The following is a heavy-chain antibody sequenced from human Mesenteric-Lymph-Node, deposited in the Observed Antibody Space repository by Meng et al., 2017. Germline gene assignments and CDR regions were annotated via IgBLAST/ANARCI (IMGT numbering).Heavy chain of an antibody. CDR2: IYSGGST. J-gene: IGHJ4*02. Sequence: GGSLRLSCAASGFTVSSNYMSWVRQAPGKGLEWVSVIYSGGSTYYADSVKGRFTISRDNSKNKLYLQMNSLRAEDTAVYYCARGSIYSSTAPFDYWGQGTLVTVSS. D-gene: IGHD6-13*01. CDR1: GFTVSSNY. V-gene: IGHV3-66*02. CDR3: ARGSIYSSTAPFDY.